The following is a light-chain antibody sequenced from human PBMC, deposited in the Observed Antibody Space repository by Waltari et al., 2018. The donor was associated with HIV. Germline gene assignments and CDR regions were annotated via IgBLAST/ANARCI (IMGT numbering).Light chain of an antibody. CDR1: RTVLYSSDNQNY. CDR3: QQYYTVPPT. Sequence: DIVMTQSPESLAVSLGERATITCTSSRTVLYSSDNQNYLAWYLQRPGQSPRVLLFWASTRAFGVPNRFSGSGSGTDFSLTLSRLQADDVGIYYCQQYYTVPPTFGGGTKVEI. J-gene: IGKJ4*01. CDR2: WAS. V-gene: IGKV4-1*01.